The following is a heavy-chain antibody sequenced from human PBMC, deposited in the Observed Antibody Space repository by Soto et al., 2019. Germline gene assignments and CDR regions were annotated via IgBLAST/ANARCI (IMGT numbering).Heavy chain of an antibody. Sequence: XETLSLTCTVSSAPMNSRYYWGWIRQTPGKGLEWVASIYHSGSTHYNPSLKSRATISVDTSNNQFSLRLSSVTAADTAIYYCARNTSGRNFDCWGQGTQVTVSS. CDR1: SAPMNSRYY. CDR3: ARNTSGRNFDC. V-gene: IGHV4-38-2*02. D-gene: IGHD6-19*01. J-gene: IGHJ4*02. CDR2: IYHSGST.